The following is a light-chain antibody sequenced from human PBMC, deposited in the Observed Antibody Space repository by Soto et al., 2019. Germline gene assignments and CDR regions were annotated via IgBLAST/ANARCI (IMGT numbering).Light chain of an antibody. CDR1: SSDVGSYNY. CDR3: CSYAGIYV. J-gene: IGLJ1*01. Sequence: QSVLTQPASVSGSPGQSITISCTGTSSDVGSYNYVSWYQQHPGKAPKLMIYEVRNRPSGVSDRFSGSKSGNTASLTISGLQAEDEAEYYCCSYAGIYVFGTGTKVTVL. V-gene: IGLV2-23*02. CDR2: EVR.